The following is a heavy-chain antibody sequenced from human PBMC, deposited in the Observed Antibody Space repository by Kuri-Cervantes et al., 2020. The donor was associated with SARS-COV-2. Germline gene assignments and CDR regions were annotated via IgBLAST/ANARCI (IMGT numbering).Heavy chain of an antibody. V-gene: IGHV3-48*01. CDR2: ISSSSTTI. CDR1: GFSFSNYA. D-gene: IGHD6-13*01. CDR3: ARVFGSYVAAAAAYYFDY. Sequence: GGSLRLSCAASGFSFSNYAMHWVRQAPGKGLEWVSYISSSSTTIYYADSVKGRFTISRDNTKNSLYLQMNSLRAEDTAVYYCARVFGSYVAAAAAYYFDYWGQGTLVTVSS. J-gene: IGHJ4*02.